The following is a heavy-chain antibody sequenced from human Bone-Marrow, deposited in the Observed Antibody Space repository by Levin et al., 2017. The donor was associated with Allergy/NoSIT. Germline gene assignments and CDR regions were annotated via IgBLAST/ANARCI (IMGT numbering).Heavy chain of an antibody. Sequence: LSLTCAASGFTFRSHDMHWVRQVRGKGLEWVAGIGTAGDTDTYYSDSVKGRFSISRENGKNSLYLHINSLRAGDTAVYYCARAMVRGLTLFDYWGQGTLVTVSS. CDR2: IGTAGDTDT. CDR1: GFTFRSHD. J-gene: IGHJ4*02. CDR3: ARAMVRGLTLFDY. D-gene: IGHD3-10*01. V-gene: IGHV3-13*01.